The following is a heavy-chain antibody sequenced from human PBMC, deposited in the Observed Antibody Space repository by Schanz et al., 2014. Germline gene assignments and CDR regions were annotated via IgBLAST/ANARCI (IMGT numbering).Heavy chain of an antibody. CDR2: IKQHGNEK. CDR3: ARDTSYGMDV. Sequence: EVQLLESGGGLGRLGGPLGSSFPPFGFPFGGFPLSWVRQAPGKGLEWVANIKQHGNEKYYVDSVKGRFTISRDNAKISLYLQMNSLRVEDTAVYYCARDTSYGMDVWGQGTTXTVSS. CDR1: GFPFGGFP. V-gene: IGHV3-7*04. J-gene: IGHJ6*02.